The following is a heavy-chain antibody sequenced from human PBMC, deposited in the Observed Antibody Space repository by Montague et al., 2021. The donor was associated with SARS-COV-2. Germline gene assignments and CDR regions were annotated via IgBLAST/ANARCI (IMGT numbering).Heavy chain of an antibody. CDR1: NGSINSYY. J-gene: IGHJ5*02. CDR3: AREGLHNWFDP. V-gene: IGHV4-59*01. CDR2: IYYRGST. Sequence: SETRSLTCTVSNGSINSYYWSWVRQPPGKQLEWIGYIYYRGSTNYNPSLESRVTMSIDTSKNQFSLKLRSVTAADTAVYFCAREGLHNWFDPWGQGTLVIVSS.